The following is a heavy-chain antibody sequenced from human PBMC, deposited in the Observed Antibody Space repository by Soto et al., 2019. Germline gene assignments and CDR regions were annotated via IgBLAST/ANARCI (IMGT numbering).Heavy chain of an antibody. CDR1: GGAFGSYA. CDR3: TRHRGYSIGYWGQDC. D-gene: IGHD5-18*01. CDR2: IIPMFDTT. Sequence: QVQLVQSGAEMKKPGSSVKVSCKASGGAFGSYAINWVRQAPGQGLEWMGGIIPMFDTTNYAQRFQGRVTVTADDSTSTVYLELTRLRSEDTGMYYCTRHRGYSIGYWGQDCWGQGTLVTFSS. V-gene: IGHV1-69*01. J-gene: IGHJ4*02.